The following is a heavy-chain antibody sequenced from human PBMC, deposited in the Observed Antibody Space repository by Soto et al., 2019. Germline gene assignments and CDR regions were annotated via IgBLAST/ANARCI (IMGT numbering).Heavy chain of an antibody. D-gene: IGHD6-6*01. J-gene: IGHJ5*02. CDR1: GYTFTGYY. CDR3: ARVANIAARRIWFDP. CDR2: INPNSGGT. Sequence: ASVKVSCKASGYTFTGYYMHWVRQAPGQGLEWMGWINPNSGGTNYAQKFQGRVAMTRDTSISTAYMELSRLRSDDTAVYYCARVANIAARRIWFDPWGQGTLVTVSS. V-gene: IGHV1-2*02.